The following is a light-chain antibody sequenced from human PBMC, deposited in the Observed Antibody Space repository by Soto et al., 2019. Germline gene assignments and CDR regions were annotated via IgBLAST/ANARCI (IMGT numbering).Light chain of an antibody. CDR3: QHYNSYPEA. J-gene: IGKJ1*01. CDR2: KAS. CDR1: QTISSW. Sequence: DIQMTQSPSTVSGSVGDRVTITCRASQTISSWLAWYQQKPGKAPKLLIYKASTLKSGVPSRFSGSGSGTEGTLTISSLKTDDVATYYCQHYNSYPEAFGQGTKVDIK. V-gene: IGKV1-5*03.